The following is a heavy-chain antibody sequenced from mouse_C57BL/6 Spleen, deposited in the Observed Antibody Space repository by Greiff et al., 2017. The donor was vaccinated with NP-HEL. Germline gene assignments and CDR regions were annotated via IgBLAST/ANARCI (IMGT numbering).Heavy chain of an antibody. CDR3: TRITTVAFDY. V-gene: IGHV6-6*01. Sequence: EVQLVESGGGLVQPGGSMKLSCAASGFTFSDAWMDWVRQSPEKGLEWVAEIRNKANNHATYYAESVKGRFTISRDDSKSSVYLQMNSLRAEDTGIYYCTRITTVAFDYWGQGTTLTVSS. J-gene: IGHJ2*01. D-gene: IGHD1-1*01. CDR2: IRNKANNHAT. CDR1: GFTFSDAW.